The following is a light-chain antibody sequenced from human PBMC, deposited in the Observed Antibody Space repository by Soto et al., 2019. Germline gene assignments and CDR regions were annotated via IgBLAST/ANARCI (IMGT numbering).Light chain of an antibody. CDR2: SNS. J-gene: IGLJ2*01. Sequence: QSVRTQPPSVSGAPGQRVTDSCTGSSSNIGAGYDVHWYQQLPGTAPKLLIYSNSNRPSGVPDRFSGSKSGTSASLAITKLQAEDEADYYCQSYDSSLSVVFGGATKLTVL. V-gene: IGLV1-40*01. CDR3: QSYDSSLSVV. CDR1: SSNIGAGYD.